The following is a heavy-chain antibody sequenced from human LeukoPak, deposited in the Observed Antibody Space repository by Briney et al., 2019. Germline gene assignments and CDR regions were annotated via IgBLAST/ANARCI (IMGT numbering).Heavy chain of an antibody. V-gene: IGHV7-4-1*02. Sequence: ASVKVSCKASGYTFTGYYMHWVRQAPGQGLEWMGWINTNTGNPTYAQGFTGRFVFSLDTSVSTAFLQISSLKTEDTAVYFCARVGATLNTTLDYFDYWGQGTLVTVSS. D-gene: IGHD2/OR15-2a*01. J-gene: IGHJ4*02. CDR2: INTNTGNP. CDR1: GYTFTGYY. CDR3: ARVGATLNTTLDYFDY.